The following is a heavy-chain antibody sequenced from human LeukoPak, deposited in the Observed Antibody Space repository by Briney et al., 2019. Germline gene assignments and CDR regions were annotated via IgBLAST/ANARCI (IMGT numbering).Heavy chain of an antibody. CDR1: GFTFSSYA. V-gene: IGHV3-30-3*01. Sequence: QPGGSLRLSCAASGFTFSSYAMHWVSQAPGKGLEWVAVISYDGSNKYYADSVKGRFTISRDNYKNTLYLQMNSLRAEDTAVYYCARAINKVFDYWGQGTLVTVSS. J-gene: IGHJ4*02. CDR3: ARAINKVFDY. CDR2: ISYDGSNK.